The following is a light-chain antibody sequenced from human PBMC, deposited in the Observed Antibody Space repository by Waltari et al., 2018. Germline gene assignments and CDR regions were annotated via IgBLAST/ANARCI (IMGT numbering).Light chain of an antibody. V-gene: IGKV1-39*01. CDR2: AAS. CDR1: QSISNY. CDR3: QQSYSTLIT. Sequence: DIQMTQSPSSLSASVGDRVTIPCRAGQSISNYLNWYQQKPGKAPKLLIYAASNLQSGVPSRFSGSGSGTDFTLTISSLQPEDFATYYCQQSYSTLITFGQGTRLEIK. J-gene: IGKJ5*01.